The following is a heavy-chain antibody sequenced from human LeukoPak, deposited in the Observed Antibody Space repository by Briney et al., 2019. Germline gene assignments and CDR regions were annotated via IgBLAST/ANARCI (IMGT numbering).Heavy chain of an antibody. Sequence: PGGSLRLSCAASGFTFSDYYMSWIRQAPGKGLEWVSYISSSGSTIYYADSVKGRFTISRDNAKNSLYLQMNSLRAEDTAVYYCAREGCILEWLLLNYGMDVWGQGTTVTVSS. D-gene: IGHD3-3*01. CDR1: GFTFSDYY. V-gene: IGHV3-11*01. CDR3: AREGCILEWLLLNYGMDV. CDR2: ISSSGSTI. J-gene: IGHJ6*02.